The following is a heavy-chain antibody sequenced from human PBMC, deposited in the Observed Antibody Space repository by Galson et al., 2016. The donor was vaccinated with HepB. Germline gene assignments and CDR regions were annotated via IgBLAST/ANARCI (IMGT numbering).Heavy chain of an antibody. D-gene: IGHD3-9*01. CDR1: GFTFNTYA. Sequence: SLRLSCAASGFTFNTYAMHWVRQPPGKGLKWVAVISYDGRDKNYAESLKGRITISRDNSNNTLYLQMNSLRAEDTALYYCARTTIRYFDWSPVDYWGQGTLVTVSS. V-gene: IGHV3-30*04. CDR2: ISYDGRDK. CDR3: ARTTIRYFDWSPVDY. J-gene: IGHJ4*02.